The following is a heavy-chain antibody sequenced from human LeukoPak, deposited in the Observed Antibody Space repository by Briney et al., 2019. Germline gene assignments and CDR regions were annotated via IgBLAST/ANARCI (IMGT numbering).Heavy chain of an antibody. CDR2: FDPEDGET. J-gene: IGHJ4*02. CDR1: GYTLTELS. D-gene: IGHD4-23*01. V-gene: IGHV1-24*01. Sequence: ASVKVSCKVSGYTLTELSMHWVRQAPGKGLEWMGGFDPEDGETIYAQKFQGRVTMTEDTSTDTAYLELSSLRSEDTAVYYCAASPELRWYNPGVDYWGQGTLVTVSS. CDR3: AASPELRWYNPGVDY.